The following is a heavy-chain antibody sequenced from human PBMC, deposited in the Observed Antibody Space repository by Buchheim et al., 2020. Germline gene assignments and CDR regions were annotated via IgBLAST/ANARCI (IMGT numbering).Heavy chain of an antibody. J-gene: IGHJ5*02. CDR2: IRYDGSKK. CDR1: GFTFSTYG. Sequence: QVQLVESGGGVVQPGRSLRLSCAASGFTFSTYGMHWVRQAPGKGLEWVAVIRYDGSKKYYADSVKGRFTISRDNSKNTLYLQMSSLRAEDTAVYYCARDRMTTVTTGWFDPWGQGTL. D-gene: IGHD4-17*01. V-gene: IGHV3-33*01. CDR3: ARDRMTTVTTGWFDP.